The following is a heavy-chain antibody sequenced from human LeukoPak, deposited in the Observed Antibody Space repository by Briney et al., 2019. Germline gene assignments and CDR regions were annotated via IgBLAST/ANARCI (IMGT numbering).Heavy chain of an antibody. CDR2: IVGSGRNT. V-gene: IGHV3-23*01. J-gene: IGHJ4*02. CDR1: GITFSIYT. CDR3: AKEGGYDGVDR. Sequence: GGSLRLSCAASGITFSIYTMSWVRQAPGKGLEWVSAIVGSGRNTYYADSVKGRFTISRDNSKNTLYLQMNSLRAEDTAVYHCAKEGGYDGVDRWGQGTLVTVSS. D-gene: IGHD5-12*01.